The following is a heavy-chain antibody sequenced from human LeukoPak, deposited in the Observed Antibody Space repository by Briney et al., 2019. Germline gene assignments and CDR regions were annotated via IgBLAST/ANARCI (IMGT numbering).Heavy chain of an antibody. CDR1: GYTFTSYD. V-gene: IGHV1-8*01. CDR3: ARIYSSSWEHSDY. CDR2: MNPNSGNT. Sequence: GASVKVSCKASGYTFTSYDINWVRQATGQGLEWMGWMNPNSGNTGYAQKFQGRVTMTRNTSISTAYMELSSLRSEDTAVYYCARIYSSSWEHSDYWGQGTLVTVSS. D-gene: IGHD6-13*01. J-gene: IGHJ4*02.